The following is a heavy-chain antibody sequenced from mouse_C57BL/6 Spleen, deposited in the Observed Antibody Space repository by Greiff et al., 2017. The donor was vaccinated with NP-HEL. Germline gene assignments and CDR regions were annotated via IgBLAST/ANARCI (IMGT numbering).Heavy chain of an antibody. CDR1: GYAFTNYL. J-gene: IGHJ2*01. V-gene: IGHV1-54*01. CDR2: INPGSGGT. CDR3: ARRGYYGNYNYFDY. Sequence: VQLQQSGAELVRPGTSVKVSCKASGYAFTNYLIEWVKQRPGQGLEWIGVINPGSGGTNYNEKFKGKATLTADKSSSTAYMQLSSLTSEDSAVYFCARRGYYGNYNYFDYWGQGTTLTVSS. D-gene: IGHD2-1*01.